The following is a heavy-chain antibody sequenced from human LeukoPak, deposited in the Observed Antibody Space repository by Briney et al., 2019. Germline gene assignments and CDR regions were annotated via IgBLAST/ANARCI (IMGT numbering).Heavy chain of an antibody. Sequence: ASVKVSCKVSGYTLTELSMHWVRRAPGKGLEWMGGFDPKDAETIYAQRFQGRVTMTEDTSTETAYMELSSLSSEDTAVYYCATDMFRAFHLQSMPAAGHPEIRYYYYDMNVWGQGTTVTVSS. CDR3: ATDMFRAFHLQSMPAAGHPEIRYYYYDMNV. CDR2: FDPKDAET. J-gene: IGHJ6*02. D-gene: IGHD6-13*01. CDR1: GYTLTELS. V-gene: IGHV1-24*01.